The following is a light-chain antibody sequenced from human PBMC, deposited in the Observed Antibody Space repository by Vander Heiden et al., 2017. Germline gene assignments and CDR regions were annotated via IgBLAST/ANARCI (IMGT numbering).Light chain of an antibody. J-gene: IGLJ3*02. CDR2: GKN. CDR3: NSRDSSGNRV. V-gene: IGLV3-19*01. Sequence: SSELTSDPAVSVALGQTVRITCQGDSLRSYYASWYQQKPGQAPVLVIYGKNNRPSGIPDRFSGSSSGNTASLTITGAQAEDEADYDCNSRDSSGNRVFGGGTKLTVL. CDR1: SLRSYY.